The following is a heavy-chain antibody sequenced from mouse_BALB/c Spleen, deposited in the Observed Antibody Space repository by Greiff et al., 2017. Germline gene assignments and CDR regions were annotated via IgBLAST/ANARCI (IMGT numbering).Heavy chain of an antibody. CDR1: GFTFSSFG. V-gene: IGHV5-17*02. Sequence: EVQRVESGGGLVQPGGSRKLSCAASGFTFSSFGMHWVRQAPEKGLEWVAYISSGSSTIYYADTVKGRFTISRDNPKNTLFLQMTSLRSEDTAMYYCASLQGYWGQGTTLTVSS. D-gene: IGHD2-1*01. J-gene: IGHJ2*01. CDR2: ISSGSSTI. CDR3: ASLQGY.